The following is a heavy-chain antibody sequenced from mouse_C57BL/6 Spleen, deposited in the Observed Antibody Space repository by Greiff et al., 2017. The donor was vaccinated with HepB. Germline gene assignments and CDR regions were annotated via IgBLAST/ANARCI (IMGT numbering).Heavy chain of an antibody. D-gene: IGHD1-1*01. J-gene: IGHJ4*01. V-gene: IGHV1-72*01. Sequence: VQLQQPGAELVKPGASVKLSCKASGYTFTSYWMHWVKQRPGRGLEWIGRFDPNSGGTKYNEKFKSKATLTVDKPSSTAYMQLSSLTSEDSAVYCCARPNYCCGIYGMDYWGQGTSVTVSS. CDR2: FDPNSGGT. CDR1: GYTFTSYW. CDR3: ARPNYCCGIYGMDY.